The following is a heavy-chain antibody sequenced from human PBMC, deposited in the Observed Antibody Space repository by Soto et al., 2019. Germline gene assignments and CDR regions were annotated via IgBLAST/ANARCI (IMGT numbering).Heavy chain of an antibody. D-gene: IGHD3-3*01. CDR1: GFTFSSYW. Sequence: GSLRLSCAASGFTFSSYWMHWVRQAPGKGLVWVSRINSDGSSTSYADSVKGRFTISRDNAKNTLYLQMNSLRAEDTAVYYCARTYYDFWSGYYYYYMDLWGKGTSVTVSS. V-gene: IGHV3-74*01. CDR3: ARTYYDFWSGYYYYYMDL. CDR2: INSDGSST. J-gene: IGHJ6*03.